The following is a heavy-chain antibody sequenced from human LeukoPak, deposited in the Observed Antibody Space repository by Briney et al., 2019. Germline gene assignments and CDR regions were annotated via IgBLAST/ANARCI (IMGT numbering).Heavy chain of an antibody. J-gene: IGHJ3*02. D-gene: IGHD4-17*01. CDR1: GGSISSGGYY. V-gene: IGHV4-31*03. Sequence: SQTLSLTCTVSGGSISSGGYYWSWIRQHPGKGLEWIGYIYYSGSTYYNPSLKSRVTISVDTSKNQFSLKLSSVTAADTAVYYCARDPAVYGDYAAFDIRGQGTMVTVSS. CDR3: ARDPAVYGDYAAFDI. CDR2: IYYSGST.